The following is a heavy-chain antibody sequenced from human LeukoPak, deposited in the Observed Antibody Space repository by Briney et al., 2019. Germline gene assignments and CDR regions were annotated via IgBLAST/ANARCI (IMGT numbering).Heavy chain of an antibody. Sequence: GGSLRLSCAASGFTYNSYWMTWVRQAPGKGLEWVGRARNKANSYTTEYAASVKDRFTISRDDSENSLYLQMNSLRAEDTAVYYCARDSFCSSTSCHDAFDIWGQGTMVTVSS. D-gene: IGHD2-2*01. CDR3: ARDSFCSSTSCHDAFDI. V-gene: IGHV3-72*01. CDR2: ARNKANSYTT. CDR1: GFTYNSYW. J-gene: IGHJ3*02.